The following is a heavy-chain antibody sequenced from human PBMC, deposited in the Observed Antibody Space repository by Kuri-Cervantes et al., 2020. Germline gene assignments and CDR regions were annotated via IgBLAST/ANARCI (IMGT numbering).Heavy chain of an antibody. CDR3: AREGTRADTHAFDI. CDR1: GFTVSSNY. D-gene: IGHD1-7*01. J-gene: IGHJ3*02. CDR2: IYYSGST. V-gene: IGHV4-59*02. Sequence: ESLKISCAASGFTVSSNYMSWVRQAPGKGLEWIGSIYYSGSTYYNPSLKSRVTISVDTSKNQFSLKLSSVTTADTAVYYCAREGTRADTHAFDIWGQGTMVTVSS.